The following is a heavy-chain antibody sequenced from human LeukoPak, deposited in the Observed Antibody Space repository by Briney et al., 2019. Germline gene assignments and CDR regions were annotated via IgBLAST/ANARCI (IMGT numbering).Heavy chain of an antibody. V-gene: IGHV3-23*01. D-gene: IGHD2-15*01. Sequence: GGSLRLSCAASGFTFINYSMSWVRQAPGKGLEWVSTISSSGGSTYYADSVQGRFTISRDNSKNTLYLQMNSLKAEDTAVYDCAKDREAHCSGGSCYGFDPWGQGTLVTVSS. CDR2: ISSSGGST. CDR3: AKDREAHCSGGSCYGFDP. CDR1: GFTFINYS. J-gene: IGHJ5*02.